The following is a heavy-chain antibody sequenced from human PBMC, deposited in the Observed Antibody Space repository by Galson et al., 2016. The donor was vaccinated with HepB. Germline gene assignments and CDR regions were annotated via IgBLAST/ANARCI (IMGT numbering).Heavy chain of an antibody. CDR1: GFTFSSYA. CDR3: AKDTIAVVIPTAYYYFDA. V-gene: IGHV3-23*01. CDR2: ISGGGTST. J-gene: IGHJ4*02. D-gene: IGHD2-2*01. Sequence: SLRLSCAASGFTFSSYAMSWVRQAPGKGLEWVSGISGGGTSTFYADSVKGRFAISRDNSKNTLFLQMNSLRADDTAVSYFAKDTIAVVIPTAYYYFDAWGQGTLVTVSS.